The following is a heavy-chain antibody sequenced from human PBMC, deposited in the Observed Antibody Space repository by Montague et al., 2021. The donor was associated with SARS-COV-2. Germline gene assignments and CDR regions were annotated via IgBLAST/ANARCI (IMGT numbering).Heavy chain of an antibody. D-gene: IGHD3-9*01. CDR1: GSSLSTSGMC. V-gene: IGHV2-70*11. CDR2: IDWDDDK. Sequence: PALVKPTQTLTLTCTFSGSSLSTSGMCVGWIRQPPGKALEWLARIDWDDDKYYSTSLKTRLTFSKDTSKNQVVLTMTDMDPVDTATYYCARRTYDILTGYDYGMDVWGQGTTVTVSS. CDR3: ARRTYDILTGYDYGMDV. J-gene: IGHJ6*02.